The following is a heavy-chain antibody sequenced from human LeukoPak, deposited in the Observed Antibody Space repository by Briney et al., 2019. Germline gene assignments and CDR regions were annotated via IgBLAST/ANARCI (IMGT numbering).Heavy chain of an antibody. Sequence: ASVNVSCKSSGYTFNSYAIHWVRQAPGQRLEWMGWSNVGNGSTKYSQEFQGRVTITRDTSASTVYMELSSLRSEDMAVYYCAREGDIVVVPGAFDIWGQGTMVTVSS. CDR2: SNVGNGST. CDR3: AREGDIVVVPGAFDI. J-gene: IGHJ3*02. CDR1: GYTFNSYA. V-gene: IGHV1-3*02. D-gene: IGHD2-2*01.